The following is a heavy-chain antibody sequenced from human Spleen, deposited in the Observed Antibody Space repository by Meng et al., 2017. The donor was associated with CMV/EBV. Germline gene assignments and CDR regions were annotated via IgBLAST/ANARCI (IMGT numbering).Heavy chain of an antibody. J-gene: IGHJ4*02. CDR1: FTSYD. CDR3: ARAARSTIFGEYYFDY. Sequence: FTSYDIHWVRQATGQGLEWMRWMNPNSGNTGYAPKFPGRVTITRNTSISTAYMELSSLRSEDTAVYYCARAARSTIFGEYYFDYWGQGTLVTVSS. D-gene: IGHD3-3*01. V-gene: IGHV1-8*03. CDR2: MNPNSGNT.